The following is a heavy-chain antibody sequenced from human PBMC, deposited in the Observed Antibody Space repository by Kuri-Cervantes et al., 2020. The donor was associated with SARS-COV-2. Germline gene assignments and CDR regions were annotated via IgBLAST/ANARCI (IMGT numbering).Heavy chain of an antibody. Sequence: GESLKISCAASGFTFSSYAMSWVRQAPGKGLEWVSAISGSGGSTYYADSVKGRFTISRDNAKNSLYLQMNSLRAEDTAVYYCARSLRYYFDYWGQGTLVTVSS. CDR2: ISGSGGST. V-gene: IGHV3-23*01. CDR1: GFTFSSYA. J-gene: IGHJ4*02. CDR3: ARSLRYYFDY.